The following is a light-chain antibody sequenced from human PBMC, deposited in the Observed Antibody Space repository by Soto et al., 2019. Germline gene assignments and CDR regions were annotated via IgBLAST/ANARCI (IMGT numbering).Light chain of an antibody. Sequence: NFMLTQPHSVSESPGKTVTISCTGSSGSVASNFVHWYQRRPGNAPTIVIYGDNQRPSGVPDRFSGSIDSSSNSASLTISGLKTEDEADYFCQSYDRSSLYVFGTGTKLTVL. CDR3: QSYDRSSLYV. CDR2: GDN. J-gene: IGLJ1*01. CDR1: SGSVASNF. V-gene: IGLV6-57*02.